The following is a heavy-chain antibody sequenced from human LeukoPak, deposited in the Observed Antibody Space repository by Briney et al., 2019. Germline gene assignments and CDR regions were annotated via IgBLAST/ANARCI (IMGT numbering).Heavy chain of an antibody. Sequence: GGSLRLSCAASGITVNTNYMSWVRQAPGKGLEWVSNVFSDGRTFYADSVKGRFTISRDSSKNSIFLQMNSLRAGDTAVYYCARGDFDYWGQGTLVTVSS. CDR3: ARGDFDY. V-gene: IGHV3-53*01. CDR1: GITVNTNY. J-gene: IGHJ4*02. CDR2: VFSDGRT.